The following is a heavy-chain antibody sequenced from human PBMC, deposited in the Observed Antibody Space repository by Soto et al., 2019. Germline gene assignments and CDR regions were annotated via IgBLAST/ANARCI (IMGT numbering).Heavy chain of an antibody. D-gene: IGHD3-22*01. V-gene: IGHV3-23*01. CDR2: ISGSGGST. CDR3: AKESGYYDSSGYGMDV. Sequence: EVQLLESGGGLVQPGGSLRLSCAASGFTFSSYAMSWVRQAPGKGLEWVSAISGSGGSTYYADSVKGRFTISRDNSKNTLDLQMNSLRAEDTAVYYCAKESGYYDSSGYGMDVWGQGTTVTVSS. J-gene: IGHJ6*02. CDR1: GFTFSSYA.